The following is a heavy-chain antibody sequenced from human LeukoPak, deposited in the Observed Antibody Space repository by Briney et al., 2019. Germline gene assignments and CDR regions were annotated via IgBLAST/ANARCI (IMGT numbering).Heavy chain of an antibody. J-gene: IGHJ4*02. Sequence: SETLSLTCAVYGGSFSGYYWSWIRQPPGKGLEWIGEINHSGGTNYNPSLKSRVTISVDTSKNQFSLKLSSVTAADTAVYYCARGLRNYGNDYWGQGTLVTVSS. CDR3: ARGLRNYGNDY. CDR2: INHSGGT. D-gene: IGHD4-17*01. V-gene: IGHV4-34*01. CDR1: GGSFSGYY.